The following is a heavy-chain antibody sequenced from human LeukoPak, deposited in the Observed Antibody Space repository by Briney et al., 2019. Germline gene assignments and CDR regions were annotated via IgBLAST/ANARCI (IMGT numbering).Heavy chain of an antibody. V-gene: IGHV3-23*01. CDR2: ISGSGNST. J-gene: IGHJ4*02. D-gene: IGHD3-22*01. CDR3: AKDRASYHDTSGSDY. Sequence: GGSLRLSCAASGFTFNNYVMNWVRQAPGKGLEWVSGISGSGNSTYYVDSVKGRFTISRDNPKNTLYLQMNSPRAGDTAIYYCAKDRASYHDTSGSDYWGQGTLVTVSS. CDR1: GFTFNNYV.